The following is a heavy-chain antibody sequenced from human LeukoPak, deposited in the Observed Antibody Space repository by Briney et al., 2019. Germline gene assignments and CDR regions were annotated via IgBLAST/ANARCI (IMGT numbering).Heavy chain of an antibody. J-gene: IGHJ4*02. CDR3: VRDRGALQYFDF. Sequence: GGSLRLSCAASGFTFSNYWMSWVRQAPGKGLEWVAIIWYDGSNKYYADSVKGRFTISRDNSKNTLYLQMNSLRAEDTAVYYCVRDRGALQYFDFWGQGTLVTVSS. CDR1: GFTFSNYW. CDR2: IWYDGSNK. V-gene: IGHV3-33*08. D-gene: IGHD5-24*01.